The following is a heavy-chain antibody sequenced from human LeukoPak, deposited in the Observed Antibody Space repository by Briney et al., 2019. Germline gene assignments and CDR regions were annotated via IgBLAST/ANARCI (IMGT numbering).Heavy chain of an antibody. D-gene: IGHD3-10*01. CDR1: GGSISSSSYY. CDR3: ARGSGSWFDP. J-gene: IGHJ5*02. V-gene: IGHV4-39*01. Sequence: NPSETLSLTCTVSGGSISSSSYYWGWIRRPPGKGLEWIGSMYYSGNTYYNPSLKSRVTISVDTSKNQFSLRLSSVTAADTAVYHCARGSGSWFDPWGQGTLVTVSS. CDR2: MYYSGNT.